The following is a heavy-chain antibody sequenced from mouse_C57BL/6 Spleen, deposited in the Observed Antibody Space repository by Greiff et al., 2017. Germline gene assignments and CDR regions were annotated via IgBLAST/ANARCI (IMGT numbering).Heavy chain of an antibody. CDR3: AISQYYGSSYGFAY. D-gene: IGHD1-1*01. CDR1: GYAFSSSW. Sequence: QVHVKQSGPELVKPGASVKISCKASGYAFSSSWMNWVKQRPGKGLAWIGRIYPGDGDTNYNGKFKGKATLTADKSSSTAYMQLISLPSDDSAVYFCAISQYYGSSYGFAYWGQGTLVTVSA. V-gene: IGHV1-82*01. J-gene: IGHJ3*01. CDR2: IYPGDGDT.